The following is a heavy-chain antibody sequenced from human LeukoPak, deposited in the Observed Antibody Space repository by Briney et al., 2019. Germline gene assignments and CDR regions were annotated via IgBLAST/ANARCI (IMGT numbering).Heavy chain of an antibody. CDR3: ARVFRLGDMFLDY. Sequence: QPGGSLRLSCAASGFTFSSYAMSWVRQAPGKGLEWVSAISGSGGSTYYADSVKGRFTNPRDNSKNTLYLQMNSLRAEDTAVYYCARVFRLGDMFLDYWGQGTLVTVSS. CDR2: ISGSGGST. CDR1: GFTFSSYA. D-gene: IGHD3-10*01. V-gene: IGHV3-23*01. J-gene: IGHJ4*02.